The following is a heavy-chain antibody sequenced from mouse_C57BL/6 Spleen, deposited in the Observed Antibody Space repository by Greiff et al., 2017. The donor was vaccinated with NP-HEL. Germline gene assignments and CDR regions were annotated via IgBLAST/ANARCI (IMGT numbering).Heavy chain of an antibody. V-gene: IGHV14-4*01. CDR1: GFNIKDDY. Sequence: EVHLVESGAELVRPGASVKLSCTASGFNIKDDYMHWVKQRPEQGLEWIGWIDPENGDTEYASKFQGKATITADTSSNTAYLQLSSLTSEDTAVYYCPTGARYFDVWGTGTTVTVSS. CDR2: IDPENGDT. CDR3: PTGARYFDV. J-gene: IGHJ1*03.